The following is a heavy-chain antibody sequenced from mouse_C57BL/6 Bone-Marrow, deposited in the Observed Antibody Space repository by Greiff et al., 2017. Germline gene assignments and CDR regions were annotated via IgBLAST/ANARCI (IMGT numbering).Heavy chain of an antibody. Sequence: EVQLVESGPGLVKPSQSLSLTCSVTGYSITSCYYWNWIRPFPGNILELVYYISYDGSINYNASLKNRISITRDTSKNPLFLKLKSVTTEDTATDYCERDFPYWGQGTTLTVSS. V-gene: IGHV3-6*01. CDR1: GYSITSCYY. CDR2: ISYDGSI. J-gene: IGHJ2*01. CDR3: ERDFPY.